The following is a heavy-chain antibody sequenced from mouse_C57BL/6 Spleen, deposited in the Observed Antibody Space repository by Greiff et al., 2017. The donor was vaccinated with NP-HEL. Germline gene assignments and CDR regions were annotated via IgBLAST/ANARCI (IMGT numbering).Heavy chain of an antibody. Sequence: VKLMESGPELVKPGASVKLSCKASGYTFTSYDINWVKQRPGQGLEWIGWIYPRDGSTKYNEKFKGKATVTVDTSSSTAYMELHSLTSEDSAVYFCVGGFYGNYGLMDYWGQGTSVTVSS. J-gene: IGHJ4*01. D-gene: IGHD2-1*01. V-gene: IGHV1-85*01. CDR2: IYPRDGST. CDR3: VGGFYGNYGLMDY. CDR1: GYTFTSYD.